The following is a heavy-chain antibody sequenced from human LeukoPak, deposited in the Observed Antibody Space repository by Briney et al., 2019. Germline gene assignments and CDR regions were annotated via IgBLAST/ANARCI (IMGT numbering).Heavy chain of an antibody. Sequence: SETLSLTCTVSGGSISSSSYYWGWIRQPPGKGLEWIGSIYYSGSTYYNPSLKSRVTISVDTSKNQFSLKLSSVTAADTAVYYCARDRGDYSSGWSLDYWGQGTLVTVSS. CDR2: IYYSGST. J-gene: IGHJ4*02. D-gene: IGHD6-19*01. CDR3: ARDRGDYSSGWSLDY. V-gene: IGHV4-39*07. CDR1: GGSISSSSYY.